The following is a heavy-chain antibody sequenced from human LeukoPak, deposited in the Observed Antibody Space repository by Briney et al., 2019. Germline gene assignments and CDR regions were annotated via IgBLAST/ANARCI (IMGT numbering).Heavy chain of an antibody. CDR1: GYNFSNYW. CDR3: ARHDAREEVFDN. V-gene: IGHV5-51*01. Sequence: GESLKISCQGSGYNFSNYWIAWVRQMPGKGLEWMGIIYPGDSDTKYSPSFQGQVTISAAKSISTAYLQWSSLKASDTAMYYCARHDAREEVFDNWGQGTLVTVSS. CDR2: IYPGDSDT. J-gene: IGHJ4*02. D-gene: IGHD2-8*01.